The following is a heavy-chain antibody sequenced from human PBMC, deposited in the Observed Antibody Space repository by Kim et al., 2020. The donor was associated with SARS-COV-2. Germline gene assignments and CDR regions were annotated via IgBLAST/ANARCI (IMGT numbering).Heavy chain of an antibody. D-gene: IGHD5-12*01. Sequence: SETLSLTCTVSGGSISSSSYYWGWIRQPPGKGLEWIGSIYYSGSTYYNPSLKSRVTISVDTSKNQFSLKLSSVTAADTAVYYCARDKATICAFDIWGQG. CDR1: GGSISSSSYY. V-gene: IGHV4-39*07. CDR3: ARDKATICAFDI. CDR2: IYYSGST. J-gene: IGHJ3*02.